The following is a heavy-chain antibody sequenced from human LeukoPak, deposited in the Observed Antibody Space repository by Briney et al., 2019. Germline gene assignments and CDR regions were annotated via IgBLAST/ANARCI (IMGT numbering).Heavy chain of an antibody. CDR2: INHSGST. CDR3: ARRSLEMATTYYYYMDV. CDR1: GGSISSSSYY. D-gene: IGHD5-24*01. J-gene: IGHJ6*03. V-gene: IGHV4-39*07. Sequence: SETLSLTCTVSGGSISSSSYYWGWIRQPPGKGLEWIGEINHSGSTNYNPSLKSRVTISVDTSKNQFSLKLSSVTAADTAVYYCARRSLEMATTYYYYMDVWGKGTTVTISS.